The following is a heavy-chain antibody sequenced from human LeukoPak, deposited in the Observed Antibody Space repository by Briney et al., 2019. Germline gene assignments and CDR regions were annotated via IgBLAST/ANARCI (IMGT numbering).Heavy chain of an antibody. CDR3: ARENGGGYSYVFFDY. CDR2: IKWDGGST. D-gene: IGHD5-18*01. Sequence: GGSLRLSCAASGFTFDDHGMSWVRQAPGTGLEWVSGIKWDGGSTGYEDTVKGRFTISRDNTKNSLYLQMNSLRAEDTALYYCARENGGGYSYVFFDYWGQGTLVTVSS. CDR1: GFTFDDHG. V-gene: IGHV3-20*04. J-gene: IGHJ4*02.